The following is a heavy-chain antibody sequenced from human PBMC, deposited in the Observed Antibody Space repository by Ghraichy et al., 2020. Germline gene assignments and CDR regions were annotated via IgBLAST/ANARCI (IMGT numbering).Heavy chain of an antibody. CDR1: GFTFSSYA. D-gene: IGHD4-17*01. V-gene: IGHV3-30*04. CDR3: ARASYGDNYYYYGMDV. CDR2: ISYDGSNK. J-gene: IGHJ6*02. Sequence: LSLTCAASGFTFSSYAMHWVRQAPGKGLEWVAVISYDGSNKYYADSVKGRFTISRDNSKNTLYLQMNSLRAEVTAVYYCARASYGDNYYYYGMDVWGQGTTVTVSS.